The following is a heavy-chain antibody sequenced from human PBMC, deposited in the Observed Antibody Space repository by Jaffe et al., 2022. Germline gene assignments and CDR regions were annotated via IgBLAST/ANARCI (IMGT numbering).Heavy chain of an antibody. CDR2: VNGNGGTT. D-gene: IGHD2-2*01. V-gene: IGHV3-23*01. J-gene: IGHJ4*02. Sequence: EVQLLESGGGLVQPGGSLRLSCAASGFTFSNYGVNWVRQAPGKGLEWVSAVNGNGGTTFYADSVKGRFTISRDNSKNTLYLQMNSLRAEDTAVYYCARHTYCSGTRCGHDYWGQGTLVTVSS. CDR1: GFTFSNYG. CDR3: ARHTYCSGTRCGHDY.